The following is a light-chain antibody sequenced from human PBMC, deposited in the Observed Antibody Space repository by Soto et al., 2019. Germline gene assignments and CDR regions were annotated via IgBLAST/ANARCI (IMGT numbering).Light chain of an antibody. V-gene: IGLV2-8*01. Sequence: QFALTQPPSASGSPGQSVTISCTGTSSDVGGYVYVSWYQQYPGKAPKLMIYEVNKRASGVPDRFSGSKSGNTASLTVSGLQAEDEADYYCSSYAGTNIDVVFGGGTKLTVL. J-gene: IGLJ2*01. CDR2: EVN. CDR3: SSYAGTNIDVV. CDR1: SSDVGGYVY.